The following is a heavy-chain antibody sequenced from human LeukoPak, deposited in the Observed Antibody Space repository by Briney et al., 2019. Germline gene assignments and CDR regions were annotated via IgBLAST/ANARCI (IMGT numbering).Heavy chain of an antibody. CDR2: INPNSGGT. J-gene: IGHJ4*02. CDR1: GYTFTGYY. Sequence: ASVKVSCKASGYTFTGYYMHWVRQAPGQGLEWMGWINPNSGGTNYAQKFQGRVTMTRDTSISTAYMELSRLRSDDTAVYYCARVSPYGDYETYDYWGQGTLVTVSS. V-gene: IGHV1-2*02. CDR3: ARVSPYGDYETYDY. D-gene: IGHD4-17*01.